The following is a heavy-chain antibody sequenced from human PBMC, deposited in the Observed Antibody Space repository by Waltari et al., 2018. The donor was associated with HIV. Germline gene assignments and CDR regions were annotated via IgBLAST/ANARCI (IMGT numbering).Heavy chain of an antibody. D-gene: IGHD1-7*01. Sequence: QVQLQQWGAGLLKPPETLSLTCAIYGGSFDAYYWAWIRQTPEKGLEWLGDINKLGTTTYNPSLKSRVTVSIDTSKNQFSLNLRSVTAADTAVYYCARTYKRITLFEIIRELSWFDPWGQGTLVTVSS. J-gene: IGHJ5*02. CDR2: INKLGTT. V-gene: IGHV4-34*01. CDR3: ARTYKRITLFEIIRELSWFDP. CDR1: GGSFDAYY.